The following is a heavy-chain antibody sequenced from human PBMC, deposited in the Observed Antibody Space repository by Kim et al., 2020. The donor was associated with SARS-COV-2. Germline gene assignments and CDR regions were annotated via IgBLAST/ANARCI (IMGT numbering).Heavy chain of an antibody. CDR2: IYHSGST. CDR1: GYSISSGYY. J-gene: IGHJ4*02. V-gene: IGHV4-38-2*02. Sequence: SETLSLTCTVSGYSISSGYYWGWIRQPPGKGLEWIGSIYHSGSTYYNPSLKSRVTISVDTSKNQFSLKLSSVTAADTAVYYCARVAYYGFDYCGPGTLVT. CDR3: ARVAYYGFDY. D-gene: IGHD3-10*01.